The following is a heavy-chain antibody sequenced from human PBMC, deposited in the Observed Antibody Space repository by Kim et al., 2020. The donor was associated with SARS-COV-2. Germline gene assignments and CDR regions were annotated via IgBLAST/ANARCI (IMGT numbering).Heavy chain of an antibody. J-gene: IGHJ4*02. Sequence: GGSLRLSCAASGFTFSSYAMHWVRQAPGKGLEYVSAISSNGGSTYYANSVKGRFTISRDNSKNTLYLQMGSLRAEDMAVYYCARACGRSGGSCYSASGGYYFDYWGQGTLVTVSS. D-gene: IGHD2-15*01. V-gene: IGHV3-64*01. CDR3: ARACGRSGGSCYSASGGYYFDY. CDR1: GFTFSSYA. CDR2: ISSNGGST.